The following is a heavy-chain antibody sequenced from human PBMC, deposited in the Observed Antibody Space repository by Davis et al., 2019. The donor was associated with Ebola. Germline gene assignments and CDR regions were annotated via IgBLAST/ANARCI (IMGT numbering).Heavy chain of an antibody. J-gene: IGHJ2*01. D-gene: IGHD3-3*01. V-gene: IGHV3-30*04. Sequence: GESLKISCAASGFSFSSYAMHWVRQAPGKGLEWVAVISYDGSNEYYADSVKGRFTNSRDNSKNTLYLQMNSLKAEDTAVYYCARTPRYDSNWYFDLWGRGTLVTVSS. CDR1: GFSFSSYA. CDR3: ARTPRYDSNWYFDL. CDR2: ISYDGSNE.